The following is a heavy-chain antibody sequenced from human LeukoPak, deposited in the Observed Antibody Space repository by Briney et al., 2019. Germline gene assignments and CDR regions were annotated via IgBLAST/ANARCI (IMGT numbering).Heavy chain of an antibody. V-gene: IGHV3-43*02. CDR3: AKGCGGACFSTFDY. Sequence: GGSLRLSCAASGFTFNDYAMHWVRQAPGKGLEWVSLISVDGGSTYYADSVRGRFTISRDNRKNSLYLQMNSLRPEDTALYYCAKGCGGACFSTFDYWGQGTLVTVSS. CDR1: GFTFNDYA. J-gene: IGHJ4*02. CDR2: ISVDGGST. D-gene: IGHD2-21*02.